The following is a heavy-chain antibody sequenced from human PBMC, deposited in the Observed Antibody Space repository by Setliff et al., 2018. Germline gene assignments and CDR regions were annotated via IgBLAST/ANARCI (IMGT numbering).Heavy chain of an antibody. CDR1: GGTFSSYA. Sequence: ASVKVSCKASGGTFSSYAISWVRQAPGQGLEWMGGIIPLFGTANYAQKSQGRVTTTTDESTSTAYMELSSLRSEDTAVCYCARGGRDHWYFDLWGRGTLVTVSS. D-gene: IGHD3-16*01. CDR2: IIPLFGTA. CDR3: ARGGRDHWYFDL. J-gene: IGHJ2*01. V-gene: IGHV1-69*05.